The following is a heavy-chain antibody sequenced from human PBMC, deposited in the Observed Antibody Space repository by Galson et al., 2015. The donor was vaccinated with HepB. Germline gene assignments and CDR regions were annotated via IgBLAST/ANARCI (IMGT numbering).Heavy chain of an antibody. Sequence: SLRLSCAGSGFTFSTYGMHWVRQAPGKGLEWVAVTSYDGRNKYYADSVKGRFTISRDNYNNMLYLQMNNLRAEDTAVYYCANSLSSSGWYPLRDAFDFWGQGTMVTVSS. J-gene: IGHJ3*01. V-gene: IGHV3-30*18. CDR1: GFTFSTYG. CDR2: TSYDGRNK. CDR3: ANSLSSSGWYPLRDAFDF. D-gene: IGHD6-19*01.